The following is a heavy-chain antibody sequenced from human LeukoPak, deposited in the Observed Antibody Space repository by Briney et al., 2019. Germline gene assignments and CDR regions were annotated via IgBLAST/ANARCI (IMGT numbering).Heavy chain of an antibody. V-gene: IGHV4-34*01. Sequence: SETLSLTCAVYGGSFSGYYWSWIRQPPGKGLEWIGEINHSGSTNYNPSLKSRVTISVDTSKNQFSLKLSSVAAADTAVYYCARQILSGATTAYFDYWGQGTLVTVSS. CDR3: ARQILSGATTAYFDY. D-gene: IGHD1-26*01. CDR2: INHSGST. J-gene: IGHJ4*02. CDR1: GGSFSGYY.